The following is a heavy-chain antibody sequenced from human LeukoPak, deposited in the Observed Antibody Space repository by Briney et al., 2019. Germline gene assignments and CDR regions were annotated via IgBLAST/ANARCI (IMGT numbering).Heavy chain of an antibody. V-gene: IGHV3-23*01. Sequence: GGSLRLSCAASGFTFSSYAMSWVRQAPGKGLELASAISGSGGSTYYADSVKGRFTISRDNSKNTLYLQMNSLRAEDTAVYYCATVGRYFAFHYWGQGTLVTVSS. CDR1: GFTFSSYA. D-gene: IGHD1-1*01. CDR3: ATVGRYFAFHY. J-gene: IGHJ4*02. CDR2: ISGSGGST.